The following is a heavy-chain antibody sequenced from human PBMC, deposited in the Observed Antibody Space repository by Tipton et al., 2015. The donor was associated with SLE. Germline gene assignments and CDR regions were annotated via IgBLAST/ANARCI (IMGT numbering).Heavy chain of an antibody. Sequence: TLSLTCTVSGGSINNHFCSWFRQYAGKGLEWIGRVSPSGGTNYNPSLKSRVTMSVDTSRNQFSLNLISLPAADTAVYFCARDRWGEYTASTGYFWSFDPWCQGIPVTVSS. V-gene: IGHV4-4*07. CDR3: ARDRWGEYTASTGYFWSFDP. CDR1: GGSINNHF. D-gene: IGHD3-9*01. J-gene: IGHJ5*02. CDR2: VSPSGGT.